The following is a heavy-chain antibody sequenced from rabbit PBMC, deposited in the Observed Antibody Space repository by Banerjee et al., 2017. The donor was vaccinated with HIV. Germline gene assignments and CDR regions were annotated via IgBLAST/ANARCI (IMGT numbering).Heavy chain of an antibody. J-gene: IGHJ4*01. D-gene: IGHD4-1*01. Sequence: QEQLEESGGDLVKPEGSLTLTCTASGFSFSSSDWICWVRQAPGKGLEWIACILDGSGGRTDYASWVNGRFTISKTSSTTVTLQMTSLTAADTATYFCARDLAGVIGWNFDLWGQGTLVTVS. CDR3: ARDLAGVIGWNFDL. CDR2: ILDGSGGRT. CDR1: GFSFSSSDW. V-gene: IGHV1S45*01.